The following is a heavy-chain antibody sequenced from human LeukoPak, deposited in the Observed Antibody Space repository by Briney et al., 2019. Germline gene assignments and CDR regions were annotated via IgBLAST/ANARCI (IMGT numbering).Heavy chain of an antibody. V-gene: IGHV3-30*04. J-gene: IGHJ5*02. Sequence: GRSLRLSCAASGFTFSSYAMHWVRQAPGKGLEWVAVISYDGSNKYYADSVKGRFTISRDNSKNTLYLQMNSLRAEDTAVYYCAKDGKGLLWFGTTANWFDPWGQGTLVTVSS. CDR3: AKDGKGLLWFGTTANWFDP. D-gene: IGHD3-10*01. CDR2: ISYDGSNK. CDR1: GFTFSSYA.